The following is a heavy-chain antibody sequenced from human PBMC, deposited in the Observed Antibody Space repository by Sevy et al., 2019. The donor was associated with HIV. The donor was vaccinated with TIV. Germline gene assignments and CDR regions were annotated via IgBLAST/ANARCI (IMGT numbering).Heavy chain of an antibody. J-gene: IGHJ4*02. CDR1: GFTFSNYD. Sequence: GGSPRLSCAASGFTFSNYDMHWVRQAPGKGLEWVAVISNDGNYKNYADSVKVRFTISRDDFKNTLYLQMSSLRPEDTAVYFCARLFSCGGDCYYLDYWGQGALVTVSS. D-gene: IGHD2-21*02. V-gene: IGHV3-30-3*01. CDR2: ISNDGNYK. CDR3: ARLFSCGGDCYYLDY.